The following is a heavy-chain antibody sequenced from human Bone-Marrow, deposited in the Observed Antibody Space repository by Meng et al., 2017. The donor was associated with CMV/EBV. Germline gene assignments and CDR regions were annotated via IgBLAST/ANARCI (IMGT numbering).Heavy chain of an antibody. D-gene: IGHD6-6*01. J-gene: IGHJ4*02. CDR2: INPNSGGT. Sequence: ASVKVSCKASGYTFTGYYMHWVRQAPGQGLEWMGWINPNSGGTNYAQKFQGRVTVTRDTSISTAYMELSRLRSDDTAVYYCARSLRRSSSSSAGFDYWGQATLVTVSS. V-gene: IGHV1-2*02. CDR3: ARSLRRSSSSSAGFDY. CDR1: GYTFTGYY.